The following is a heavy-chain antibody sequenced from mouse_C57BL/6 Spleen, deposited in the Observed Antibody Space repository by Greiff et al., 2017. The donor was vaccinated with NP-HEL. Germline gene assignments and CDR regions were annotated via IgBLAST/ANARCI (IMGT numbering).Heavy chain of an antibody. CDR3: ARRDGYDLYWYFDV. Sequence: VQLQQSGAELVMPGASVKLSCKASGYTFTSYWMHWVKQRPGQGLEWIGEIDPSDSYTNYNQKFKGKSTLTVDKSSSTAYMQLSRLSSEDSAVYYCARRDGYDLYWYFDVWGTGTTVTVSS. CDR2: IDPSDSYT. J-gene: IGHJ1*03. D-gene: IGHD2-2*01. V-gene: IGHV1-69*01. CDR1: GYTFTSYW.